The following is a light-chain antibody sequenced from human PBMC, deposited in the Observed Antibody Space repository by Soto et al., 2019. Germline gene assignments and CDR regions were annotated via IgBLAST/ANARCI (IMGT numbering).Light chain of an antibody. J-gene: IGKJ2*01. CDR2: DAS. CDR1: RSISSW. Sequence: DIQMTQSPSTLSASVGDRVTITCRASRSISSWLAWYQQKPGKAPKLLIYDASSLESGVPSRFSGSGSGTEFTLTISSLQPDDFATYYCQQSRTFGQGTKLEIK. V-gene: IGKV1-5*01. CDR3: QQSRT.